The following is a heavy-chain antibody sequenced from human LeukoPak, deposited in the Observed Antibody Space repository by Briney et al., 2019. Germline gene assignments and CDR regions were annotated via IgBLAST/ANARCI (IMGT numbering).Heavy chain of an antibody. CDR1: GGSISSSNW. V-gene: IGHV4-4*02. J-gene: IGHJ4*02. CDR3: ARPVAGSSVLRSFDY. CDR2: IYHGGST. D-gene: IGHD6-19*01. Sequence: SGTLSLTCAVSGGSISSSNWWSWVRQPPGKGLEWIGEIYHGGSTNYNPSLKSRVTISVDMSKNQFSLKLSSVTAADTAVYYCARPVAGSSVLRSFDYLGQGALVTVSS.